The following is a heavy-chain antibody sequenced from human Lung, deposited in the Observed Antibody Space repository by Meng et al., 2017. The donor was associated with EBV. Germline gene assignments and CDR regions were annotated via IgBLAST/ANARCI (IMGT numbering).Heavy chain of an antibody. Sequence: VGLTGAGPGLGSASGTLSLPCAVSGGPISSSNWWSWVRQPPGKGLEWIGEIYHSGSTNYNPSLKSRVTISVDKSKNQFSLKLSSVTAADTAVYYCARGGSSGWYWGQGTLVTVSS. CDR1: GGPISSSNW. J-gene: IGHJ4*02. D-gene: IGHD6-19*01. CDR3: ARGGSSGWY. V-gene: IGHV4-4*02. CDR2: IYHSGST.